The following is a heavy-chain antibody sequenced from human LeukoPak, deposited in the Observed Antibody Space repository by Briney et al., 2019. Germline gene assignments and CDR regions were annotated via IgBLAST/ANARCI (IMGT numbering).Heavy chain of an antibody. Sequence: GGSLRLSCAASGFTFSSYWTHWVRQAPGEGLVWVSHIHSDGSATDYVDSVKGRFTISRDNAKNTLYLQMNSLRAEDTAVYYCARDSSGSSFGYWGQGALVTVSS. CDR3: ARDSSGSSFGY. J-gene: IGHJ4*02. CDR1: GFTFSSYW. CDR2: IHSDGSAT. V-gene: IGHV3-74*01. D-gene: IGHD6-19*01.